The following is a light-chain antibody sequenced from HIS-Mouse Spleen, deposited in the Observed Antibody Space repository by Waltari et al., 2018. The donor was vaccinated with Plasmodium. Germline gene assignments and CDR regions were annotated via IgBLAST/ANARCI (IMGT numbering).Light chain of an antibody. CDR1: SSDVGGYNY. J-gene: IGLJ1*01. CDR2: DVS. Sequence: QSALTQPRSVSGSPGQSVTISCTGTSSDVGGYNYVSWYQQHPGKAPKLMIYDVSKRPSGVPGRCSGSKSGNTAALTISGLQADDEADYYCCSYAGSYTYVFGTGTKVTV. V-gene: IGLV2-11*01. CDR3: CSYAGSYTYV.